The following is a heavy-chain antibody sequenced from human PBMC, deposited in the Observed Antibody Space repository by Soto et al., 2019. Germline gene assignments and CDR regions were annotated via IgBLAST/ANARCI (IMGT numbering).Heavy chain of an antibody. CDR1: GFTFSSYS. CDR3: ARDLTSLGPNYGMDV. J-gene: IGHJ6*01. D-gene: IGHD3-16*01. CDR2: ISSSSSYI. V-gene: IGHV3-21*01. Sequence: WGSLRLCCEASGFTFSSYSRNCVRQAPGKGLEWVSSISSSSSYIYYAESVKGRFTMSRDNAKNSLYLQMNRLRAEDTAVYYCARDLTSLGPNYGMDVWGQGTTVTVSS.